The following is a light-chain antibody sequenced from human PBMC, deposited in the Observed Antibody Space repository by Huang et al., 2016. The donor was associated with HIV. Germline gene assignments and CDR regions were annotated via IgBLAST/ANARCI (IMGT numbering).Light chain of an antibody. CDR3: HQYYSTPQT. CDR1: QSVLYSSNNMNY. J-gene: IGKJ1*01. CDR2: WAS. V-gene: IGKV4-1*01. Sequence: DIVMTQSPDSLAVSLGERVTLNCKSSQSVLYSSNNMNYLAWYQKKAGQPPKLLVYWASTRESGVPDRYSGSGSGTDFNLTISSLQADDVAVYYCHQYYSTPQTFGQGTKVEVK.